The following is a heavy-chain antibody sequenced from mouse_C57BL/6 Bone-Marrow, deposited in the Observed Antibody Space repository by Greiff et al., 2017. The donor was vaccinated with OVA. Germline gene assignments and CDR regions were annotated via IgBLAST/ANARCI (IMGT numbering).Heavy chain of an antibody. V-gene: IGHV5-9-1*02. D-gene: IGHD2-1*01. J-gene: IGHJ3*01. CDR2: ISSGGDYI. Sequence: EVKVVESGEGLVKPGGSLKLSCAASGFTFSSYAMSWVRQTPEKRLEWVAYISSGGDYIYYADTVKGRFTISRDNARNTLYLQMSSLKSEDTAMYYCTRDYGNGFAYWGQGTLVTVSA. CDR1: GFTFSSYA. CDR3: TRDYGNGFAY.